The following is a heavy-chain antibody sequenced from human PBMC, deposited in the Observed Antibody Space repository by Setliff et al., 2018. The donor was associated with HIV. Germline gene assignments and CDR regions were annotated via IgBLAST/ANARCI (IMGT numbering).Heavy chain of an antibody. V-gene: IGHV4-38-2*01. CDR1: GYSISSGYY. J-gene: IGHJ4*02. Sequence: TLSLTCAVSGYSISSGYYWGWIRQPPGKGLEWIGSIYHSGSTYYNPSLKSRVTISVDTSKNQFSLKLSSVTAADTAVYYCARVVVGSQTEPRYYFDYWGQGTLVTVSS. D-gene: IGHD2-15*01. CDR2: IYHSGST. CDR3: ARVVVGSQTEPRYYFDY.